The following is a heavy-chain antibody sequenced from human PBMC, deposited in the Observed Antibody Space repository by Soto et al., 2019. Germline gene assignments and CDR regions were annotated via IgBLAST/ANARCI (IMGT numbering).Heavy chain of an antibody. Sequence: PSETLSLTCTVSGGSISSSSYYWGWIRQPPGKGLEWIGSIYYSGSTYYNPSLKSRVTISVDTSKNQFSLKLSSVTAADTAVYYCARLLTGTTIDYWRQGTLVTVSS. D-gene: IGHD1-7*01. J-gene: IGHJ4*02. CDR1: GGSISSSSYY. CDR3: ARLLTGTTIDY. V-gene: IGHV4-39*01. CDR2: IYYSGST.